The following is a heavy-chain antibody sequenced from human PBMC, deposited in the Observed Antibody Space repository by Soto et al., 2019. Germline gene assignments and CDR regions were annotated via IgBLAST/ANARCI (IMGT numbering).Heavy chain of an antibody. CDR3: AREDYGDPVRHFDY. CDR2: IIPILGIA. J-gene: IGHJ4*02. D-gene: IGHD4-17*01. CDR1: GGTFSSYT. Sequence: QVQLVQSGAEVKKPGSSVKVSCKASGGTFSSYTISWVRQAPGQGLEWMGRIIPILGIANYAQKFQGRVTITADKSTSTAYMELCSLRSEDTAVYYCAREDYGDPVRHFDYWGQGTLVTVSS. V-gene: IGHV1-69*08.